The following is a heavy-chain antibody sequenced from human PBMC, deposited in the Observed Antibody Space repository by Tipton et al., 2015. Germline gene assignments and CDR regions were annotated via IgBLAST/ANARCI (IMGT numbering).Heavy chain of an antibody. CDR1: AYSISTDYY. CDR2: ISHSGST. J-gene: IGHJ4*02. V-gene: IGHV4-38-2*01. Sequence: TLSLTCAVSAYSISTDYYWVWIRQPPGKGLEWIGTISHSGSTYYNPSLKSRVTISVDTSKNQFSLRLSSVTAADTAVYYCAQINTPTYYFDYWGQGTLVTVSS. CDR3: AQINTPTYYFDY. D-gene: IGHD5-18*01.